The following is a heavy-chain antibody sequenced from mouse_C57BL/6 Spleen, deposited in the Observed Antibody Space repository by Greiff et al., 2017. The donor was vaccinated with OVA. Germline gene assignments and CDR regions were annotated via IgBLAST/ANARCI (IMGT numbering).Heavy chain of an antibody. CDR1: GFNIKDDY. CDR2: IDPENGDT. Sequence: VQLQQSGAELVRPGASVKLSCTASGFNIKDDYMHWVKQRPEQGLEWIGWIDPENGDTEYASKFQGKATITADTSSHTAYLQLSSLTAEDTAVYYCTRSPLYYGSTQFAYWGQGTLVTVSA. CDR3: TRSPLYYGSTQFAY. D-gene: IGHD1-1*01. V-gene: IGHV14-4*01. J-gene: IGHJ3*01.